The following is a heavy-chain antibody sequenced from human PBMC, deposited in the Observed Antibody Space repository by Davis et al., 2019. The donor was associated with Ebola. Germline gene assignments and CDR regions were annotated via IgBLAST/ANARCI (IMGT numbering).Heavy chain of an antibody. CDR1: GFTFSSYA. Sequence: GESLKISCAASGFTFSSYAMSWVRQAPGKGLEWVAVISYDGSKKYYADSVKGRFTISRDNSKNTVYLQMNSLKTEDTAVYYCRSNFDYWGQGALVTVSS. V-gene: IGHV3-30*03. CDR2: ISYDGSKK. J-gene: IGHJ4*02. CDR3: RSNFDY.